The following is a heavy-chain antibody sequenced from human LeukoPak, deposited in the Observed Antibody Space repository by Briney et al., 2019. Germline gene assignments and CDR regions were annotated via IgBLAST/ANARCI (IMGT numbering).Heavy chain of an antibody. Sequence: SETLSLTCTVSGGSISSYYWSWIRQPPGKGLEWIGYIYYSGSTNYNPSLKSRVTISVDTSKNQFSLKLSSVTAADTAVYYCARYLGYCSSTSCFYYFDDWGQGTLVTVSS. CDR3: ARYLGYCSSTSCFYYFDD. CDR1: GGSISSYY. CDR2: IYYSGST. D-gene: IGHD2-2*01. V-gene: IGHV4-59*01. J-gene: IGHJ4*02.